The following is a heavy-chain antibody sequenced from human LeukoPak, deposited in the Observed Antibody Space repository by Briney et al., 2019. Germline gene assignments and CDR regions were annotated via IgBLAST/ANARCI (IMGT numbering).Heavy chain of an antibody. CDR1: GFSFSSCS. V-gene: IGHV3-21*06. CDR3: ARLRRNTDSSGFFYYYDY. D-gene: IGHD3-22*01. CDR2: INTVSSYI. Sequence: PGGSLRLSCAASGFSFSSCSFNWVRQAPGKGLECVSSINTVSSYIYYADSLKGRFTISRDNAKNSVYLQMDSLRAEDSAVYYCARLRRNTDSSGFFYYYDYWGQGTLVTVSS. J-gene: IGHJ4*02.